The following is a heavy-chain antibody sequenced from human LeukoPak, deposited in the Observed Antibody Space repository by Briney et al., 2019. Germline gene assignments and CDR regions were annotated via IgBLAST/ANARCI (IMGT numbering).Heavy chain of an antibody. CDR2: IKQDGSER. J-gene: IGHJ4*02. V-gene: IGHV3-7*01. CDR3: ARRNWNDVFDY. D-gene: IGHD1-1*01. CDR1: GFTFSDCW. Sequence: GGSLRLSCAASGFTFSDCWMTWVRQAPGKGLEWVADIKQDGSERHYEDSVKGRFTISRGNAKNSLYLQMNSLRDADAAVYYCARRNWNDVFDYWGQGTLVTVSS.